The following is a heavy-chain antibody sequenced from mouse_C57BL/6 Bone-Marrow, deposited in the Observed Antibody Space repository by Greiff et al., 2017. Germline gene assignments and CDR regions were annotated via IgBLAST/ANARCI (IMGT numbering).Heavy chain of an antibody. D-gene: IGHD1-1*01. V-gene: IGHV14-1*01. CDR2: IDPEDGDT. CDR3: TPYWWFAY. Sequence: VHLKQSGAELVRPGASVKLSCKASGFNIKNYYMNWVKQRPEQGLEWIGWIDPEDGDTEYAAKFQGKATMTADTSSNTAYMQLSSLTSEDTAVYYCTPYWWFAYWGQGTLVTVSA. CDR1: GFNIKNYY. J-gene: IGHJ3*01.